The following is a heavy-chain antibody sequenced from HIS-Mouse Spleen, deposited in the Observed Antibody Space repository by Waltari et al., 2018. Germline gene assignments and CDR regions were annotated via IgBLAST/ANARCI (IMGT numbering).Heavy chain of an antibody. CDR2: ISYDGSNK. CDR1: GFTFSSYG. J-gene: IGHJ4*02. V-gene: IGHV3-30*18. D-gene: IGHD1-26*01. Sequence: QVQLVESGGGVVQPGRSLRLSCAASGFTFSSYGMPWASQAPGKGLEWVAVISYDGSNKYYADSVKGRFTISRDNSKNTLYLQMNSLRAEDTAVYYCAKVNSGSYYFDYWGQGTLVTVSS. CDR3: AKVNSGSYYFDY.